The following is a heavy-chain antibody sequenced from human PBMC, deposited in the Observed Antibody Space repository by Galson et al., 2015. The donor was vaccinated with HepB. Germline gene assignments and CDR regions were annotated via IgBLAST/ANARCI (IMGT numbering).Heavy chain of an antibody. CDR1: GFTFSSYA. J-gene: IGHJ4*02. CDR2: ISGSGGST. D-gene: IGHD3-3*01. V-gene: IGHV3-23*01. Sequence: SLRLSCAASGFTFSSYAMSWVRQAPGKGLEWVSAISGSGGSTYYADSVKGRFTISRDNSKNTLYLQMNSLRAEDTAVYYCAKAGGDFWSGGGFDYWGQGTLVTVSS. CDR3: AKAGGDFWSGGGFDY.